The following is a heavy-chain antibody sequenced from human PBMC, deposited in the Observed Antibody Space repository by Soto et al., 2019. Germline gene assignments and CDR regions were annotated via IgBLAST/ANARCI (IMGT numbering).Heavy chain of an antibody. CDR2: IWYDGSNK. CDR3: AKAFRVFWSCYYSQDDDYYYVMDF. J-gene: IGHJ6*02. Sequence: GGSLRLSCAASGFTFSSYGMHWVRQAPGKGLEWVAVIWYDGSNKYYADSVKGRFTISRDNSKNTLYLQMNSLRAEDTAVYYCAKAFRVFWSCYYSQDDDYYYVMDFWGQGTTVTVSS. D-gene: IGHD3-3*01. V-gene: IGHV3-33*06. CDR1: GFTFSSYG.